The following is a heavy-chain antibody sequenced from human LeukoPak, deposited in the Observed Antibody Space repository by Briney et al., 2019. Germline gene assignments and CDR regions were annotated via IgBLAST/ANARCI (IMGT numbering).Heavy chain of an antibody. D-gene: IGHD2-15*01. Sequence: GGSLRLSCAASGFTVSSDYMTWVRQAPGKGLEWVSYISSGPNTIYYADSVKGRFTISRDNAMNSLYLQMNSLRAEDTAVYYCARDGECSGGTCYHDYWGQGTLVTVSS. J-gene: IGHJ4*02. CDR1: GFTVSSDY. V-gene: IGHV3-11*01. CDR2: ISSGPNTI. CDR3: ARDGECSGGTCYHDY.